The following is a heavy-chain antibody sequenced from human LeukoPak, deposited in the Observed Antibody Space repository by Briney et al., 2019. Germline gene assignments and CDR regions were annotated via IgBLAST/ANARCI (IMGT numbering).Heavy chain of an antibody. J-gene: IGHJ4*02. Sequence: SETLSLTCTVSGDSISNYYWSWIRQPAGKGLEWIGRMYISGGTNYNPSLKSRVTVSLDTSKNQFSLKLNSVTAADTAVYYCARGGDWRFDYWGQGTLVTVSS. CDR2: MYISGGT. D-gene: IGHD2-21*02. CDR3: ARGGDWRFDY. V-gene: IGHV4-4*07. CDR1: GDSISNYY.